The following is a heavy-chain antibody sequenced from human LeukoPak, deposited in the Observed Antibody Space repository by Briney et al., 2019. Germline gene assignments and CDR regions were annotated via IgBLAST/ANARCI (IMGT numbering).Heavy chain of an antibody. D-gene: IGHD7-27*01. CDR1: GGSISSGDYY. CDR2: IYYSGST. J-gene: IGHJ3*02. Sequence: PSETLSLTCTVSGGSISSGDYYWSWIRQPRGKGLEWIGYIYYSGSTYYNPSLKSRVTISVDTSKNQFSLKLSSVTAADTAVYYCARAWGSGAFDIWGQGTMVTVSS. V-gene: IGHV4-30-4*08. CDR3: ARAWGSGAFDI.